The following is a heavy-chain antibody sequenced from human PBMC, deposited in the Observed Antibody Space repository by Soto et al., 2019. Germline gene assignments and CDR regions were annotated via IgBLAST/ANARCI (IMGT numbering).Heavy chain of an antibody. J-gene: IGHJ4*02. V-gene: IGHV3-23*01. CDR1: GFTFSSYA. D-gene: IGHD2-2*01. Sequence: EVQLLESGGGLVQPGGSLRLSCAASGFTFSSYAMSWVRQAPGKGLEWVSAISGSGGSTYYADSVKGRFTISRDNSKDSLYLQMNSLGTEDSAVYYCAQDIVVVAAAANDYWGQGTLVTVSS. CDR2: ISGSGGST. CDR3: AQDIVVVAAAANDY.